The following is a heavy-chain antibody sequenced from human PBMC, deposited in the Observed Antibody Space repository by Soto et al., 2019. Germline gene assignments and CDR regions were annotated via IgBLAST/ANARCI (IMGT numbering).Heavy chain of an antibody. CDR3: AKNLQTSIVVVPTALDY. CDR2: ISGSGGST. J-gene: IGHJ4*02. D-gene: IGHD2-2*01. V-gene: IGHV3-23*01. CDR1: GFAFSSYA. Sequence: GGSLRLSCAASGFAFSSYAMSWVRQAPGKGLEWVSVISGSGGSTYYADSVKGRFTISRDNSKNTLYLQMNSLRADDTAVYYCAKNLQTSIVVVPTALDYWGQGTLVTVSS.